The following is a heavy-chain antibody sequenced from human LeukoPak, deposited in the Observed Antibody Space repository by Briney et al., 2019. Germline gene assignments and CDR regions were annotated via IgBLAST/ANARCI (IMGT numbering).Heavy chain of an antibody. CDR3: ASGSSYDSSGRGFDY. Sequence: VSVKVSCKASGYTFSGYYMHWVRQAPGQGLEWMGWINPNSGGTNYAQKFQGRVTMTRDTSISTAYMELSRLRFDDTAVYYCASGSSYDSSGRGFDYWGQGTLVTVSS. V-gene: IGHV1-2*02. D-gene: IGHD3-22*01. CDR2: INPNSGGT. CDR1: GYTFSGYY. J-gene: IGHJ4*02.